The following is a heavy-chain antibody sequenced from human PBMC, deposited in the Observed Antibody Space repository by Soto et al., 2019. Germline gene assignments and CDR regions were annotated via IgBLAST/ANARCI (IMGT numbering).Heavy chain of an antibody. CDR3: GRDQGVAAGGITWFDH. V-gene: IGHV4-4*07. J-gene: IGHJ5*02. Sequence: PSDSLALTCTVSGASMNSYHWAWIRQPAGKGLEWIGHIHSSGSTNYNPSLKSRVTMSVDTSKNQFSLSLRSLTAADTDVYCCGRDQGVAAGGITWFDHWGQGSLVTVSS. D-gene: IGHD6-13*01. CDR1: GASMNSYH. CDR2: IHSSGST.